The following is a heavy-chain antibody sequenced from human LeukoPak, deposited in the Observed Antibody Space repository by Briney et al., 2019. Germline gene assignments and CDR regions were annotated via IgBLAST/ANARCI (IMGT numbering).Heavy chain of an antibody. J-gene: IGHJ4*02. CDR3: ARDPWGSYYSF. Sequence: GGSLRLSCAASGSTFSSYSMSWVRQAPGKGLEWVSHISSSSSTIYYADSVKGRFTISRDNSRNSLSLQMNSLRDEDTAVYYCARDPWGSYYSFWGQGTLVTVSS. CDR2: ISSSSSTI. D-gene: IGHD1-26*01. V-gene: IGHV3-48*02. CDR1: GSTFSSYS.